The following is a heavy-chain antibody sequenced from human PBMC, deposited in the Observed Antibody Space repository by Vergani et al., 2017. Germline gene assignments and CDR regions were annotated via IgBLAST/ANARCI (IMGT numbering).Heavy chain of an antibody. CDR3: ARDLPYYDFWSGFSAKNWFDP. Sequence: QVQLVQSGAEVKKPGASVKVSCKASGYTFTSYGISWVRQAPGQGLEWMGWISAYNGNTNYAQKLQGRVTMTTDTSTRTAYMELRSLRSDDTAVYYCARDLPYYDFWSGFSAKNWFDPWGQGTLVTVSS. J-gene: IGHJ5*02. CDR2: ISAYNGNT. CDR1: GYTFTSYG. D-gene: IGHD3-3*01. V-gene: IGHV1-18*04.